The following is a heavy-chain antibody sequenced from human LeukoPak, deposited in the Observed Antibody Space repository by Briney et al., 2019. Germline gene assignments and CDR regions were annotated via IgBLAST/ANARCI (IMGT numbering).Heavy chain of an antibody. CDR2: ISRSGATI. V-gene: IGHV3-48*03. J-gene: IGHJ4*02. CDR1: GFTSSAYG. Sequence: PGGSLRLSCAASGFTSSAYGMNWVRQAPGKGLEWVSYISRSGATIYYADSVKGRSTISRDDAKNSLYLQMNRLRADDTAVYYCATDLGSSRPNFWGQGTLVAVSS. D-gene: IGHD6-13*01. CDR3: ATDLGSSRPNF.